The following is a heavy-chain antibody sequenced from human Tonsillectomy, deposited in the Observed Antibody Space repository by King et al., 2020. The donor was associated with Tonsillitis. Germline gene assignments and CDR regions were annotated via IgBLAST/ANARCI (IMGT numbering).Heavy chain of an antibody. D-gene: IGHD3-3*01. J-gene: IGHJ6*03. V-gene: IGHV3-43*02. CDR3: AQSRSYSDFWSGSQDYYYMEV. CDR2: ISGDGGST. Sequence: VQLVESGGGVVQPGGSLRLSCAASGFTFDDYAMHWVRQAPGKGLEWVSLISGDGGSTYYADSVKGRFTISRDNSKNSLYLQMNSLRTEDTALYYCAQSRSYSDFWSGSQDYYYMEVWGKGTTVTVSS. CDR1: GFTFDDYA.